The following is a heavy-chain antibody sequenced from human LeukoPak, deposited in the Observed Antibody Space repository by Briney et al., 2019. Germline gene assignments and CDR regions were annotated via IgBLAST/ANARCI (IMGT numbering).Heavy chain of an antibody. CDR1: GYTFTGYY. CDR2: INPNSGGT. CDR3: AREEVVAAGFDY. Sequence: ASVKVSCKASGYTFTGYYMHWVRQAPGQGLEWMGWINPNSGGTNYAQKFQGRVTMTRDTSISTAYMELSRLRSDDTAVYYCAREEVVAAGFDYWGQGTLVTVSS. D-gene: IGHD2-15*01. V-gene: IGHV1-2*02. J-gene: IGHJ4*02.